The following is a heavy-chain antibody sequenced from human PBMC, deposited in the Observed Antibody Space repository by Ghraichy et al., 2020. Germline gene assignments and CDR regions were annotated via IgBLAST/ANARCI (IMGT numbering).Heavy chain of an antibody. CDR1: GFTFSNYA. J-gene: IGHJ4*02. V-gene: IGHV3-23*01. CDR2: ISGSGDST. CDR3: AKDRPHSESSQIDY. D-gene: IGHD1-26*01. Sequence: GGSPRLSCAASGFTFSNYAMTWVRQAPGKGLEWVSVISGSGDSTYYADSVQGRFTISRDNSKNTLYLQMNSLRAEDTAIYYCAKDRPHSESSQIDYWGQGTLVTVSS.